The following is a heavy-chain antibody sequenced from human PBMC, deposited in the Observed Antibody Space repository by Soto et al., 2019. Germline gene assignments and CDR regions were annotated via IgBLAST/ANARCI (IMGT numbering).Heavy chain of an antibody. J-gene: IGHJ4*02. V-gene: IGHV4-30-4*01. Sequence: QLQESGPGLVKPSQTLSLTCTVSGDSITSGDNYWSWIRQPPGKGLEWIGYIYYSGRSYYTPSLKRRVTTSVATSTNQFSLTRTSVTAADTAVYYCARGGGFDSWGRGTLVPVSS. CDR3: ARGGGFDS. CDR2: IYYSGRS. CDR1: GDSITSGDNY. D-gene: IGHD3-16*01.